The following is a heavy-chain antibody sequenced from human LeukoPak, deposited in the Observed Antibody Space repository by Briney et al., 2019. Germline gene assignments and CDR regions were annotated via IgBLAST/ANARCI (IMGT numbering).Heavy chain of an antibody. J-gene: IGHJ4*02. D-gene: IGHD5-18*01. V-gene: IGHV3-30*03. CDR1: GFTFSSYG. CDR3: ARDSGYSYGSNFDY. Sequence: PGGSLRLSCAASGFTFSSYGMHWVRQAPGKGLEWVAVISYDGSNKYYADSVKGRFTISRDNSKNTLYLQMNSLRAEDTAVYYCARDSGYSYGSNFDYWGQGTLVTVSS. CDR2: ISYDGSNK.